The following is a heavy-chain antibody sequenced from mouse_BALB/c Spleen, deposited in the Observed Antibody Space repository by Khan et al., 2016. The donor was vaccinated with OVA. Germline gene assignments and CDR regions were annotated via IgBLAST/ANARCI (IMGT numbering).Heavy chain of an antibody. CDR1: GYTFTDYY. V-gene: IGHV1-77*01. J-gene: IGHJ3*01. CDR2: ISPGSGDT. D-gene: IGHD1-2*01. CDR3: AGRNYFGCTFAY. Sequence: QVQLQQSGAELARPGASVKLSCKASGYTFTDYYINWVKQRTGQGLEWIGEISPGSGDTYYNEKFKGKATLTADKSSTTAYMQLSSLTSEASAVYFCAGRNYFGCTFAYWGPGTPVTVAA.